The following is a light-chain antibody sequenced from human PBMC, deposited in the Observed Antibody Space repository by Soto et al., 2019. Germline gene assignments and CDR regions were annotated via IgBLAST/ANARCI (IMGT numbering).Light chain of an antibody. CDR3: SSYTSSDTGV. Sequence: QSALTQPASVSGSPGQSITISCTGTSSDVGGYNYVSWYQQHPGRAPKLMIYEVSTRPSGVSNRFSGSKSGNTASLTISGHQAEDEADYYCSSYTSSDTGVFGTGTKLTVL. J-gene: IGLJ1*01. V-gene: IGLV2-14*01. CDR1: SSDVGGYNY. CDR2: EVS.